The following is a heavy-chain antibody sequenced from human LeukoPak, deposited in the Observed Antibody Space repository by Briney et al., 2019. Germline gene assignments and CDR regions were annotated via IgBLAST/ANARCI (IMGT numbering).Heavy chain of an antibody. Sequence: SETLSLTCTVSGGSISTNSYYWNWIRQPPGKGLEWIGSIYYSGSTDYNPSLKSRVTISVDTSKNQFSLKLSSVTAADTAVYYCARRGYDPYGMDVWGQGTTVTVSS. V-gene: IGHV4-39*07. J-gene: IGHJ6*02. D-gene: IGHD6-25*01. CDR1: GGSISTNSYY. CDR2: IYYSGST. CDR3: ARRGYDPYGMDV.